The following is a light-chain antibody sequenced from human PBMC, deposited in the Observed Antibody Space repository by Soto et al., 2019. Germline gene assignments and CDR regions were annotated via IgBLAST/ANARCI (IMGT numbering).Light chain of an antibody. CDR3: QQSYSTPIT. V-gene: IGKV1-39*01. J-gene: IGKJ5*01. CDR2: AAS. Sequence: DIQITQSPSSLSASVGDRFTITFLASQSISSYLNWYQQKPGKAPKLLIYAASSLQSGVPSRFSGSGSGTDFTLTISSLRPEDFATYYCQQSYSTPITFGQGTRLEIK. CDR1: QSISSY.